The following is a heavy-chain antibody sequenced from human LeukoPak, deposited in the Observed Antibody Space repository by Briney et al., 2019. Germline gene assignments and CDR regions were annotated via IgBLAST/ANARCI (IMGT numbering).Heavy chain of an antibody. V-gene: IGHV3-30*02. Sequence: GGSLRLSCAASGFTFSSYDMHWVRQAPGKGLEWVAFIRYDGSNKYYADSVKGRFTISRDNSKNTLYLQMNSLRAEDTAVYYCAKDLYRGGYSSYYFDYWGQGTLVTVSS. CDR3: AKDLYRGGYSSYYFDY. CDR1: GFTFSSYD. D-gene: IGHD6-25*01. CDR2: IRYDGSNK. J-gene: IGHJ4*02.